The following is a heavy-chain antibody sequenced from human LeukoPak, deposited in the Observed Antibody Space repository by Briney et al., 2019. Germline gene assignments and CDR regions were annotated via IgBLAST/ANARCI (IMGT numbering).Heavy chain of an antibody. Sequence: PSETLSLTSTVSGGSISSSSYYWGWIRQPPGKGLEWIGSIYYSGSTYYNPSLKSRDTISVDTSKNQFSLKLSSVTAADTAVYYCARRGIFVEMDNWGQGTQVTVSS. CDR1: GGSISSSSYY. CDR2: IYYSGST. J-gene: IGHJ4*02. CDR3: ARRGIFVEMDN. V-gene: IGHV4-39*01. D-gene: IGHD5-24*01.